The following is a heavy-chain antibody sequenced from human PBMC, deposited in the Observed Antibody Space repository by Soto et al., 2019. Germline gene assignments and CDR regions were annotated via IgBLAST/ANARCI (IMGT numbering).Heavy chain of an antibody. CDR3: ARAPSPYDSSGYYSDY. J-gene: IGHJ4*02. CDR2: INHSGRV. V-gene: IGHV4-34*01. Sequence: SETLSLTCAVYGGSFSGHSWTWIRQSPGKGLEWIGDINHSGRVNYSPSLKSRVTISVDTSKNQFSLKLSSVTAADTAVYYCARAPSPYDSSGYYSDYWGQGTLVTVSS. D-gene: IGHD3-22*01. CDR1: GGSFSGHS.